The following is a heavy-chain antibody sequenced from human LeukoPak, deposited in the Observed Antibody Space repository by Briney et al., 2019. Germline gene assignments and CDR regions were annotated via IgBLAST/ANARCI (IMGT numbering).Heavy chain of an antibody. CDR1: GFTFSSYA. Sequence: GGSLRLSCAASGFTFSSYAMHWVRQAPGKGLEWVAVISYDGSNKYYADSVKGRFTISRDNSKNTLYPQMNSLRAEDTAVYYCARDHCSSTSCYTDLIAYYGMDVWGQGTTVTVSS. D-gene: IGHD2-2*02. J-gene: IGHJ6*02. V-gene: IGHV3-30-3*01. CDR2: ISYDGSNK. CDR3: ARDHCSSTSCYTDLIAYYGMDV.